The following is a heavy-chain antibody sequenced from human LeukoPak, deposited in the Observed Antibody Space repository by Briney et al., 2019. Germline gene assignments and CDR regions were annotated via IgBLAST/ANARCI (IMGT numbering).Heavy chain of an antibody. V-gene: IGHV4-59*01. D-gene: IGHD5-12*01. CDR1: GGFISSNY. CDR3: ARDLRGYDSFDC. J-gene: IGHJ4*02. CDR2: ISYSGST. Sequence: SETLSLTCTVSGGFISSNYWSWIRQPPGKGLEWIGYISYSGSTKYNPSLKSRVTISADTSKNQFSLKLSSVTAADTAVYYCARDLRGYDSFDCWGQGTLVTVSS.